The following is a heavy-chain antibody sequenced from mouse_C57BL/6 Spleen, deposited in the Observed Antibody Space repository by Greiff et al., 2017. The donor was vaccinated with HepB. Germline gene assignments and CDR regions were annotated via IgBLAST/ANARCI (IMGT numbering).Heavy chain of an antibody. J-gene: IGHJ4*01. CDR1: GFTFNTYA. Sequence: EVNVVESGGGLVQPKGSLKLSCAASGFTFNTYAMHWVRQAPGKGLEWVARIRSKSSNYATYYADSVKDRFTISRDDSQSMLYLQMNNLKTEDTAMYYCVRPHYYGSSYDAMDYWGQGTSVTVSS. CDR3: VRPHYYGSSYDAMDY. D-gene: IGHD1-1*01. V-gene: IGHV10-3*01. CDR2: IRSKSSNYAT.